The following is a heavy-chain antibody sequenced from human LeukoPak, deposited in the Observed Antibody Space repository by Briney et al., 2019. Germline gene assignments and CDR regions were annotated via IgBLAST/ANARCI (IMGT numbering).Heavy chain of an antibody. CDR2: ISAYNGNT. CDR3: ARDPLGGAVADNWFDP. V-gene: IGHV1-18*04. CDR1: GYTFTSYG. J-gene: IGHJ5*02. Sequence: GASVKVSCKASGYTFTSYGTSWVRQAPGQGLEWMGWISAYNGNTNYAQKLQGRVTMTTDTSTSTAYMELRSLRSDDTAVYYCARDPLGGAVADNWFDPWGQGTLVTVSS. D-gene: IGHD3-16*01.